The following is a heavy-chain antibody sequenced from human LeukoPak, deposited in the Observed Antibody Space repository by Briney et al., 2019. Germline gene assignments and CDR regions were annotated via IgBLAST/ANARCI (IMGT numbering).Heavy chain of an antibody. V-gene: IGHV4-30-4*01. J-gene: IGHJ6*02. CDR3: ARGRVSYYGSGSHQTNNGMDV. D-gene: IGHD3-10*01. Sequence: SQTLSLTCTVSGGSISSGDYYWSWIRQPPGKGLEWIGYIYYSGSTYYNPSLKSRVTISVDTSKNQFSLKLSSVTAADTAVYYCARGRVSYYGSGSHQTNNGMDVWGQGTTVTVSS. CDR1: GGSISSGDYY. CDR2: IYYSGST.